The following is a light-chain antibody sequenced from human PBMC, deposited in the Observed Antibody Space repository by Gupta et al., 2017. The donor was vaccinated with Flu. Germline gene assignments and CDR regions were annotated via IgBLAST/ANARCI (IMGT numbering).Light chain of an antibody. CDR2: DDS. V-gene: IGLV3-21*02. CDR1: NIGSKS. CDR3: QVWDNSTDHRV. Sequence: SYVLPQPPSVSVAPGQTAWLTCGGDNIGSKSVHWYQQTPGQAPVLVVYDDSDRPSGHPERFSGSNSVNTATLTISGVEAGDEADYYCQVWDNSTDHRVFGRGTELTVL. J-gene: IGLJ3*02.